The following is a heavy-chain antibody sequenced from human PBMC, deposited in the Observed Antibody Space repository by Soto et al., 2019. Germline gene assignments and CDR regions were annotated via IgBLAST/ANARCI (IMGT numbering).Heavy chain of an antibody. Sequence: PGGSLRLSCAASGFSFGSYWMSWVRQAPGKGLEWVANIKKDGSEKYYVDSVKGRFTISRDNAKNSLYLQMNSLRAEDTAVYYCANYLFERDAFDIWGQGTMVTVSS. CDR1: GFSFGSYW. CDR3: ANYLFERDAFDI. CDR2: IKKDGSEK. D-gene: IGHD3-16*01. J-gene: IGHJ3*02. V-gene: IGHV3-7*03.